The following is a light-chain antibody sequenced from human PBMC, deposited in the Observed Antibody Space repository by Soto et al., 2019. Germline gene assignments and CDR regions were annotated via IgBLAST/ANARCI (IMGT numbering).Light chain of an antibody. CDR1: QSVPGNY. Sequence: DIVLTQSPGTLSLSLGERATLSCRASQSVPGNYLAWLQQRPGQAPRLLIHRASSRATGIPDRFSGSGSGTDFTLTITRLEPEDFAVYYCQQYTSPPWTLGQGTKVDIK. J-gene: IGKJ1*01. CDR3: QQYTSPPWT. CDR2: RAS. V-gene: IGKV3-20*01.